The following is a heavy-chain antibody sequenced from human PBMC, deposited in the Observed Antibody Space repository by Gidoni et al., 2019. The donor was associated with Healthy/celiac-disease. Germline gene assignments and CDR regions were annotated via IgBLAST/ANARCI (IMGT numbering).Heavy chain of an antibody. Sequence: QVQLVESGGGVVQPGRSLRLSCAASGFTFSSYGLHWVRQATGKGLEWVAVISYDGSNKYYADSMKGRLTISRDNSKNTMYLQMNSLRAEDTAVYYCAKTADYGDYDFDYWGQGTLVTVSS. D-gene: IGHD4-17*01. CDR1: GFTFSSYG. V-gene: IGHV3-30*18. CDR2: ISYDGSNK. CDR3: AKTADYGDYDFDY. J-gene: IGHJ4*02.